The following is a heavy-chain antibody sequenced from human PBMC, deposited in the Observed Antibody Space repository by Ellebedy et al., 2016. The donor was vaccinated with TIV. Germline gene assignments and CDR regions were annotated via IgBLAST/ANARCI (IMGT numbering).Heavy chain of an antibody. CDR2: ISGSAGAI. CDR3: ARDHLWFGELLTYYYYYGMDV. Sequence: GGSLRLSCAASGFSFSSYALSWVRLAPGKGLEWVSSISGSAGAIYYADSVKGRFTISRGNSKNSLYLQMNSLRDEDTAVYYCARDHLWFGELLTYYYYYGMDVWGQGTTVTVSS. V-gene: IGHV3-23*01. D-gene: IGHD3-10*01. CDR1: GFSFSSYA. J-gene: IGHJ6*02.